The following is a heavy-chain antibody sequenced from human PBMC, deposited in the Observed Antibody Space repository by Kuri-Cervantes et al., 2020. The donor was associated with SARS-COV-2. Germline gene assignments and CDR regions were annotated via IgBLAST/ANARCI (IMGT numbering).Heavy chain of an antibody. CDR1: GGTVRGYY. CDR2: IYYTGTT. Sequence: SETLSLTCSVSGGTVRGYYWSWVRQFPGKGLEWIGYIYYTGTTNYNPSLKSRLTMSVDTSKDQLSLKLSSVTAADTAVYYCARDSAGYYGYNHYGMDVWGHGTTVTVSS. V-gene: IGHV4-59*02. CDR3: ARDSAGYYGYNHYGMDV. D-gene: IGHD3-10*01. J-gene: IGHJ6*02.